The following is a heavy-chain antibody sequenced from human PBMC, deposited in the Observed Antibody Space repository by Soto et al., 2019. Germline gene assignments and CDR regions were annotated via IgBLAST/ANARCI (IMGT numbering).Heavy chain of an antibody. Sequence: QITLNESGPALVKPTQTLTLTCTFSGFSLNTRDVGVGWIRQPPGKALEWLGVVYWDDDKTYSPSLKSRLTITKDPPKNQVVLRMTKMDPVAPATYYCAHCRGGVASFWGQGTLVTVSS. D-gene: IGHD3-16*01. J-gene: IGHJ4*02. CDR2: VYWDDDK. CDR1: GFSLNTRDVG. CDR3: AHCRGGVASF. V-gene: IGHV2-5*02.